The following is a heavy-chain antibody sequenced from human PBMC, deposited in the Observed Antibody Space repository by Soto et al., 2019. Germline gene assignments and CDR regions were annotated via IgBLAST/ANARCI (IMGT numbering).Heavy chain of an antibody. J-gene: IGHJ5*02. V-gene: IGHV3-23*01. CDR1: GFNFTRYA. CDR3: ASDRGKTVSGVVGCFNT. Sequence: EVQLLDSGGDLVQPGGSLRLSCAASGFNFTRYALTWVRQAPGKGLEWVSSVSIGGDPTDYAKSVRGRFTISRDNSKKIVYLPKNSMSTDDAAIYYCASDRGKTVSGVVGCFNTWGQGTLVIVS. CDR2: VSIGGDPT. D-gene: IGHD3-3*01.